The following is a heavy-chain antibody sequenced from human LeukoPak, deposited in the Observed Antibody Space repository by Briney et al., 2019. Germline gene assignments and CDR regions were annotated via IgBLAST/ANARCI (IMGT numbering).Heavy chain of an antibody. D-gene: IGHD6-6*01. J-gene: IGHJ6*03. CDR3: ARGVVGSSWLYYYYMDV. V-gene: IGHV4-4*07. CDR2: IYTSGST. CDR1: GGPITNLNFY. Sequence: PSETLSLTCTVSGGPITNLNFYWTWIRQPAGKRLEWIGRIYTSGSTNYNPSLKSRVTMSVDTSKNQFSLKLSSVTAADTAVYYCARGVVGSSWLYYYYMDVWGKGTTVTVSS.